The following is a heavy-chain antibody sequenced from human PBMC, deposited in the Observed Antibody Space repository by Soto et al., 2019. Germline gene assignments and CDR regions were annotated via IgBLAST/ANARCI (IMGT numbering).Heavy chain of an antibody. CDR3: AREGPAPYYYYGMDV. CDR1: GYTFTSYC. V-gene: IGHV1-18*01. Sequence: ASVKVSCKASGYTFTSYCISWVRQAPGQGLEWMGWISAYNGNTKYAQKLQGRVTMTTDTSTSTAYMELRSLRSDDTAVYFCAREGPAPYYYYGMDVWGQGSTVTVS. CDR2: ISAYNGNT. J-gene: IGHJ6*02.